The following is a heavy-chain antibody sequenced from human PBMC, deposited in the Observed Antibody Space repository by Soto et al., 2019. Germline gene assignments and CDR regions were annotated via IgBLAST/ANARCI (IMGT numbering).Heavy chain of an antibody. V-gene: IGHV4-30-4*01. Sequence: SETLSLTCTVSGGSISSGDYYWSWIRQPPGKGLEWIGYIYYSGSTYYNPSLKSRVTISVDTSKNQFSLKLSSVTAADTAVYYCARDGLQYLTYYYYGMDVWGQGTTVTVSS. CDR3: ARDGLQYLTYYYYGMDV. D-gene: IGHD4-4*01. J-gene: IGHJ6*02. CDR2: IYYSGST. CDR1: GGSISSGDYY.